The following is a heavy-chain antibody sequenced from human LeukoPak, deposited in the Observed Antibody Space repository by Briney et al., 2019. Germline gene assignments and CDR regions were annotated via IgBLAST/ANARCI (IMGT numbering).Heavy chain of an antibody. CDR2: IYPGDSDT. J-gene: IGHJ4*02. V-gene: IGHV5-51*01. CDR3: ARRGSGYDGRIDY. D-gene: IGHD5-12*01. Sequence: GESLMISLQGSGYRFTSYWIGWVRQMPGKGLGWTGIIYPGDSDTRYSPSFQGQVTISADKSISTAYQQWSSLKASDTAMYYCARRGSGYDGRIDYWGQGTVVTVSS. CDR1: GYRFTSYW.